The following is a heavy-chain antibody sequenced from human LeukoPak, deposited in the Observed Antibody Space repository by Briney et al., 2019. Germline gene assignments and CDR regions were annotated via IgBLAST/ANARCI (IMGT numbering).Heavy chain of an antibody. CDR1: GGSFSGYY. D-gene: IGHD3-10*01. J-gene: IGHJ5*02. CDR2: INHSGST. Sequence: SETLSLTCAVYGGSFSGYYWSWIRQPPGKGLEWIGEINHSGSTSYNPSLKSRVTISVDTSKNQFSLKLSSVTAADTAVYYCARGGKRYYYGSGGTFDPWGQGTLVTVSS. V-gene: IGHV4-34*01. CDR3: ARGGKRYYYGSGGTFDP.